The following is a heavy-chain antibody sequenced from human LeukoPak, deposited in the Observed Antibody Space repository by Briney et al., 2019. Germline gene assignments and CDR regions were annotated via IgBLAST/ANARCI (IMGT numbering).Heavy chain of an antibody. CDR1: GGSFSSYY. D-gene: IGHD6-13*01. Sequence: PSETLSLTCAVYGGSFSSYYWSWIRQPPGKGLEWIGEINHSGSTNYNPSLKSRVTISVDTSKNQFSLKLSSVTAADTAVYYCARRAERYSSSWYNWFDPWGQGTLVTVSS. V-gene: IGHV4-34*01. CDR3: ARRAERYSSSWYNWFDP. J-gene: IGHJ5*02. CDR2: INHSGST.